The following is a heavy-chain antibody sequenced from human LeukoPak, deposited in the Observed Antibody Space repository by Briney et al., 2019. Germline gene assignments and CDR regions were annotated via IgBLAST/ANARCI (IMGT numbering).Heavy chain of an antibody. D-gene: IGHD3-10*01. V-gene: IGHV1-69*13. CDR1: GYTFTGYY. CDR2: IIPIFGTA. Sequence: SVKVSCKASGYTFTGYYMHWVRQAPGQGLEWMGGIIPIFGTANYAQKFQGRVTITADESTSTAYMELSSLRSEDTAVYYCARDVIYYGMDVWGQGTTVTVSS. CDR3: ARDVIYYGMDV. J-gene: IGHJ6*02.